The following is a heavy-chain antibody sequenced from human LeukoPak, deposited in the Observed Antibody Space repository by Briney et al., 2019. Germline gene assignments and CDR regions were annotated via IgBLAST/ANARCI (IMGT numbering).Heavy chain of an antibody. V-gene: IGHV1-18*01. D-gene: IGHD2-2*01. CDR1: GYTFTSYG. Sequence: ASVKVSCKASGYTFTSYGISWVRQAPGQGLEWMGWISAYNGNTNYAQKLQGRVTMTTDTSTSTAYMELRSLRSDDTAVYYCARVVVVPAARAEENWFDPWGQGTLVTVSS. CDR2: ISAYNGNT. J-gene: IGHJ5*02. CDR3: ARVVVVPAARAEENWFDP.